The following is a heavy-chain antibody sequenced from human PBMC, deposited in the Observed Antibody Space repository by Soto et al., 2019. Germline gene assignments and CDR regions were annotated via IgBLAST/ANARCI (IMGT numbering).Heavy chain of an antibody. D-gene: IGHD3-22*01. CDR1: GYTFARYG. CDR3: ARNSYYYDSSGYPNPAGAFDI. J-gene: IGHJ3*02. CDR2: ISAYNGNT. V-gene: IGHV1-18*04. Sequence: ASVKVSCKASGYTFARYGISGVRQAPGQGLEWMGWISAYNGNTNYAQKLQGRVTMTTDTSTSTAYMELRSLRSDDTAVYYCARNSYYYDSSGYPNPAGAFDIWGQGTMVTVSS.